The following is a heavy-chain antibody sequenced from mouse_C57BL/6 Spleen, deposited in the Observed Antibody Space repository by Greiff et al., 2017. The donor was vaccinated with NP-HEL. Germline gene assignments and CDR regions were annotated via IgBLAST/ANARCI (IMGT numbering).Heavy chain of an antibody. CDR2: IYPGSGST. D-gene: IGHD2-1*01. CDR3: ARKDYGNYGPLAY. CDR1: GYTFTSYW. Sequence: QVQLQQPGAELVKPGASVKMSCKASGYTFTSYWITWVKQRPGQGLEWIGDIYPGSGSTNYNEKFKRKATLTVDTSSSTAYMQLSSLTSEDSAVYYGARKDYGNYGPLAYWGQGTLVTVSA. J-gene: IGHJ3*01. V-gene: IGHV1-55*01.